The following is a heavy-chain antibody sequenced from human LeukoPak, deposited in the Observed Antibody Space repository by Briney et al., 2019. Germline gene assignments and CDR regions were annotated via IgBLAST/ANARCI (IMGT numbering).Heavy chain of an antibody. Sequence: SETLSLTCTVSGYSISSGYYWGWIRQPPGKGLEWIGSIYHSGSTYYNPSLKSRVTISVDTSKNQFSLKLSSVTAADTAVYYCASYSGLGSVYIDYWGQGTLVTVSS. D-gene: IGHD2-21*01. CDR1: GYSISSGYY. CDR2: IYHSGST. V-gene: IGHV4-38-2*02. CDR3: ASYSGLGSVYIDY. J-gene: IGHJ4*02.